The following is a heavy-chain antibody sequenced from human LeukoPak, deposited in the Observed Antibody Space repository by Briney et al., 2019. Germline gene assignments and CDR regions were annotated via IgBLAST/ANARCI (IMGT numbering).Heavy chain of an antibody. Sequence: SETLSLTCTVSGGSISSSSYYWGWIRQPPGTGLEWIGSIYYSGSTYYNPSLKSRVTISVDTSKNQFSLKLSSVTAADTAVYYCARGESRWDYFDYWGQGTLVTVSS. CDR2: IYYSGST. CDR3: ARGESRWDYFDY. CDR1: GGSISSSSYY. V-gene: IGHV4-39*07. D-gene: IGHD3-3*01. J-gene: IGHJ4*02.